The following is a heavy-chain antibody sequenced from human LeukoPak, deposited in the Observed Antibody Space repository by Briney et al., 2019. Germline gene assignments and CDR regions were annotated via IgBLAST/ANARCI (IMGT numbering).Heavy chain of an antibody. CDR3: AKGESHPKYYFDY. D-gene: IGHD3-16*01. CDR1: GFTFSTYA. V-gene: IGHV3-23*01. J-gene: IGHJ4*02. Sequence: GGSLRLSCAASGFTFSTYAMRWVRQAPGKGLEWVSSISGSDGSTYYADSVKGRFTISRDNSKNALYLQMNSLRAEDTAVYYCAKGESHPKYYFDYWGQGTLVTVSS. CDR2: ISGSDGST.